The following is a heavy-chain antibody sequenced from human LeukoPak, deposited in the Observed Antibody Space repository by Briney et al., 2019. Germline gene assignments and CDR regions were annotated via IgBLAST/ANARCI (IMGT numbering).Heavy chain of an antibody. CDR3: TRDGIVVVPAAMWGIDAFDI. D-gene: IGHD2-2*01. J-gene: IGHJ3*02. CDR2: IRSKAYGGTT. CDR1: GFTFGDYA. V-gene: IGHV3-49*04. Sequence: GGSLRLSCTASGFTFGDYAMSWVRQAPGKGLEWVGFIRSKAYGGTTEYAASVKGRFTISRDDSKSIAYLQVNSLKTEDTAVYYCTRDGIVVVPAAMWGIDAFDIWGQGTMVTVSS.